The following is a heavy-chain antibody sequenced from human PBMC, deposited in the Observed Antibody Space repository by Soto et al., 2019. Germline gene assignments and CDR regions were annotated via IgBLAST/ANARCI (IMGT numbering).Heavy chain of an antibody. V-gene: IGHV4-59*01. CDR1: GGSISSYY. CDR3: ARDRAGWPDY. Sequence: SETLSLTCTVSGGSISSYYWNWIRQPPGKGLEWIGYIYYSGSTNYNPSLKSRVTISVDTSKNQFSLKLRSVTAADTAVYYCARDRAGWPDYWGQGTLVTVSS. D-gene: IGHD2-15*01. J-gene: IGHJ4*02. CDR2: IYYSGST.